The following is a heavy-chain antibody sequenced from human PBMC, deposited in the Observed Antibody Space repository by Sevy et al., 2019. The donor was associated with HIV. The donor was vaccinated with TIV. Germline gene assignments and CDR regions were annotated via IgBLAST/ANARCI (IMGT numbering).Heavy chain of an antibody. CDR2: ISYDGTNT. V-gene: IGHV3-30*18. CDR1: GFTFTDHG. D-gene: IGHD2-15*01. Sequence: GGSLRLSCAASGFTFTDHGMHWVRHTPGKGLEWVAAISYDGTNTYYVDSVEGRFTISKDNSKNTLYLQMNSLRPEDAAMYYCAKDRDRYCDPGGCYRFDHWGQGTLVTVSS. J-gene: IGHJ4*02. CDR3: AKDRDRYCDPGGCYRFDH.